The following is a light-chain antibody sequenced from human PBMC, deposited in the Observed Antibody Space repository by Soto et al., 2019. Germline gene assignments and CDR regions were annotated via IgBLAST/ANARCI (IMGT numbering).Light chain of an antibody. Sequence: DIQMTQSPSTLSGSVGDRVTITCRASQTISSWLAWYQQKPGKAPKLLIYKASTLKSGVPSRFSGSGSGTEFTLTISSLQPEDFATYNCQQSYTTPWTFGQGTKVDIK. J-gene: IGKJ1*01. V-gene: IGKV1-5*03. CDR1: QTISSW. CDR3: QQSYTTPWT. CDR2: KAS.